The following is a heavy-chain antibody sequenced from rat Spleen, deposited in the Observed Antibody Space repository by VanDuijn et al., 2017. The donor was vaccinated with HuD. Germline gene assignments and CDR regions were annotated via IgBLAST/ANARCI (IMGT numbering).Heavy chain of an antibody. J-gene: IGHJ2*01. CDR3: TTVGGLPGYNYGPDY. CDR1: GFTFSNYG. CDR2: ISYDGGST. Sequence: EVQLVESGGGLVQPGRSMKLSCAASGFTFSNYGMAWVRQAPKKGLEWVAYISYDGGSTYYRDSVKGRFTISRDNAKSTLYLQMDSLRSEDTATYYCTTVGGLPGYNYGPDYWGQGVMVTVSS. V-gene: IGHV5-20*01. D-gene: IGHD1-4*01.